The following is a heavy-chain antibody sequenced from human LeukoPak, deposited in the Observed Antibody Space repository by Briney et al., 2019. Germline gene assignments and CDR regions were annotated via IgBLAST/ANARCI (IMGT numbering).Heavy chain of an antibody. J-gene: IGHJ5*02. CDR1: GGSISSSSYY. D-gene: IGHD6-13*01. V-gene: IGHV4-39*07. CDR3: ARGVQLVGEGNWFDP. CDR2: IYYSGST. Sequence: SETLSLTCTVSGGSISSSSYYWGWIRQPPGKGLEWIGSIYYSGSTYYNPSLKSRVTISVDTSKNQFSLKLSSVTAADTAVYYCARGVQLVGEGNWFDPWGQGTLVTVSS.